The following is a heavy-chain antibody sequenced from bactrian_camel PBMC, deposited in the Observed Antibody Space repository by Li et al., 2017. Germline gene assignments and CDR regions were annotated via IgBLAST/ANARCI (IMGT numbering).Heavy chain of an antibody. CDR1: AHTYC. Sequence: QVQLVESGGDSVQAGESLRLFCQASAHTYCMGWFRQAPGKEREGVAGIEEDGTPSYSDSVKGRFTISKDNEKNILYLQMHSLNADDTAKYYCAAEFPTRWTMITEQFVPYFTFKGQGTQVTVSS. J-gene: IGHJ4*01. D-gene: IGHD8*01. V-gene: IGHV3S68*01. CDR2: IEEDGTP.